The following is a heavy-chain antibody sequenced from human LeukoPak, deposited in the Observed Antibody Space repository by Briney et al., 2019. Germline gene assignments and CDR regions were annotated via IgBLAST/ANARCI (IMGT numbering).Heavy chain of an antibody. CDR3: ARDSRIIITFGYDY. J-gene: IGHJ4*02. V-gene: IGHV3-48*04. CDR1: RFTFSNYN. D-gene: IGHD3-16*01. CDR2: ISSSGSTI. Sequence: GGSLRLSCAASRFTFSNYNMHWVRQAPGKGLEWVSYISSSGSTIYYADSVKGRFTISRDNAKNSLYLQMNSLRAEDTAVYYCARDSRIIITFGYDYWGQGTLVTVSS.